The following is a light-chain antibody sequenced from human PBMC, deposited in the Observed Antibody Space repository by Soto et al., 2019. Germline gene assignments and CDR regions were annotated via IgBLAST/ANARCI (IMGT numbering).Light chain of an antibody. CDR1: SSDVGAYNY. CDR2: EVN. J-gene: IGLJ1*01. V-gene: IGLV2-8*01. CDR3: SSYAGSDVFV. Sequence: QSVLTQPPSASGSPGQSVTISCTGTSSDVGAYNYVAWYQQRPGKAPKLMIYEVNKRPSGVPDRFSGSRSGNTASLTVSGLQTEDEADYYCSSYAGSDVFVFGTGTQVTVL.